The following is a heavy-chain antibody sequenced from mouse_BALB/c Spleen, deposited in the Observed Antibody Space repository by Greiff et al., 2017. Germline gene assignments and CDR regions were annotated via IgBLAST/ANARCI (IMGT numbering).Heavy chain of an antibody. CDR3: ARRGAPWYFDV. V-gene: IGHV5-9-4*01. J-gene: IGHJ1*01. CDR2: ISSGGSYT. D-gene: IGHD6-1*01. Sequence: EVQLVESGGGLVKPGGSLKLSCAASGFTFSSYAMSWVRQSPEKRLEWVAEISSGGSYTYYPDTVTGRFTISRDNAKNTLYLEMSSLRSEDTAMYYCARRGAPWYFDVWGAGTTVTVSS. CDR1: GFTFSSYA.